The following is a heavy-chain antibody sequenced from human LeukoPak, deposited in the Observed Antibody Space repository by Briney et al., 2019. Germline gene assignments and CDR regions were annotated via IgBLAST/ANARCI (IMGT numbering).Heavy chain of an antibody. J-gene: IGHJ6*02. Sequence: SVKVSCKASGGTFSSYAISWVRQAPGQGLEWMGRIIPIFGIANYAQKFQGRVTITADKSTSTAYMELSGLRSEDTAVYYCARVVYSTGMDVWGQGTTVTVSS. CDR1: GGTFSSYA. D-gene: IGHD6-13*01. CDR2: IIPIFGIA. V-gene: IGHV1-69*04. CDR3: ARVVYSTGMDV.